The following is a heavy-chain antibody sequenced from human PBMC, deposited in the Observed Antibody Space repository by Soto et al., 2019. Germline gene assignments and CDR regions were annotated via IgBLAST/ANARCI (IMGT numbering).Heavy chain of an antibody. CDR1: GSSFSTYG. CDR2: IWSDGSNK. D-gene: IGHD2-21*01. J-gene: IGHJ6*02. V-gene: IGHV3-33*08. Sequence: GGSLRLSCAASGSSFSTYGMHWVRQAPGKGLEWVALIWSDGSNKYYADSVEGRFTISRDNSKKTLYLQMNSLRAEDTAVYYCARRDQIAYYYVMDFWGQGTTVTGSS. CDR3: ARRDQIAYYYVMDF.